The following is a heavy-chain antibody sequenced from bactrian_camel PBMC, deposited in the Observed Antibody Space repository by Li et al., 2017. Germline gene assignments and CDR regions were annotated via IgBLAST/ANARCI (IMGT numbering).Heavy chain of an antibody. CDR1: GFTFRGYA. J-gene: IGHJ6*01. Sequence: VQLVESGGGLVQPGGSLRLSCAASGFTFRGYAMSWVRVRQAPGKALEWLSHINSGGGSTYYADSVKGRFTISRDNAKNTLYLQMNSLKPEDTAMYYCAAPVMLNIYYGLIGADFGYWGQGTQVTVS. CDR2: INSGGGST. D-gene: IGHD5*01. CDR3: AAPVMLNIYYGLIGADFGY. V-gene: IGHV3S31*01.